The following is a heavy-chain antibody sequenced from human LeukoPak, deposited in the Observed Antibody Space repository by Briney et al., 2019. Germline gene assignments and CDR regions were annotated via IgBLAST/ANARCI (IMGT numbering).Heavy chain of an antibody. V-gene: IGHV3-74*01. CDR1: GFSFSNYW. Sequence: GGSLRLSCAASGFSFSNYWMHWVRQAPGKWLVWVSRINSDGINTSYADSVKGRFTISRDNAKNTLNLQMNSLRAEDTAVYYCARDLGQYYDTSDNWFDPWGQGTLVTVSS. CDR2: INSDGINT. CDR3: ARDLGQYYDTSDNWFDP. D-gene: IGHD3-22*01. J-gene: IGHJ5*02.